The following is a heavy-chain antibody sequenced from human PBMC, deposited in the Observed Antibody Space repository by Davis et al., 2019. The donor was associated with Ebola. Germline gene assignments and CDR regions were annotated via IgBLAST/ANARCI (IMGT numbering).Heavy chain of an antibody. CDR3: AKDVGRYCSGGSCYSGWFDP. Sequence: GESLKISCAASGFTFSSYAMSWVRQAPGKGLEWVSAISGSGGSTYYADSVKGRFTISRDNSKNTLYLQMNSLRAEDTAVYYCAKDVGRYCSGGSCYSGWFDPWGQGTLVTVSS. V-gene: IGHV3-23*01. CDR2: ISGSGGST. CDR1: GFTFSSYA. D-gene: IGHD2-15*01. J-gene: IGHJ5*02.